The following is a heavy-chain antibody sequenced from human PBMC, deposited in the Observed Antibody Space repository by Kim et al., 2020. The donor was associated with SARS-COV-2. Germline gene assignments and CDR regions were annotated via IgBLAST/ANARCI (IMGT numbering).Heavy chain of an antibody. V-gene: IGHV3-9*01. D-gene: IGHD6-13*01. CDR1: GFTFDDYA. CDR2: ISWNSGSI. Sequence: GGSLRLSCAASGFTFDDYAMHWVRQAPGKGLEWVSGISWNSGSIGYADSVKGRFTISRDNAKNSLYLQMNSLRAEDTALYYCAKGPTPGIAAGSHWYDP. J-gene: IGHJ5*02. CDR3: AKGPTPGIAAGSHWYDP.